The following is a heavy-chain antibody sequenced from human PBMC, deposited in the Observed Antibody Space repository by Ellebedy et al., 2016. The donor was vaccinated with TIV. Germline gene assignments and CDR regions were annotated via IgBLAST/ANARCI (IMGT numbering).Heavy chain of an antibody. D-gene: IGHD2-2*02. CDR3: AREYTDYYYYMDV. V-gene: IGHV3-48*01. CDR1: GFTFSSYS. J-gene: IGHJ6*03. Sequence: GESLKISCAASGFTFSSYSMNWVRQAPGKGLGWVSYISSSSSTIYYADSVKGRFTISRDNAKNSLYLQMNSLRAEDTAVYYCAREYTDYYYYMDVWGKGTTVTVSS. CDR2: ISSSSSTI.